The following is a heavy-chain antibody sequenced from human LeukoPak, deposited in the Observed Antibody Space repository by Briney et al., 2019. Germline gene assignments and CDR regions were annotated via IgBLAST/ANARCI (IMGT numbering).Heavy chain of an antibody. V-gene: IGHV4-59*11. CDR1: GGSLSGHF. J-gene: IGHJ4*02. Sequence: SDTLSLTCTVSGGSLSGHFWSWFRRPPGKGLENIGYIHSSGSTYYNPSYKGRVTVSLEMSKNQFSLSLSSVTAADTAVYYCARDPGDTDWYNFDFWGQGILVTVSS. CDR2: IHSSGST. D-gene: IGHD3-9*01. CDR3: ARDPGDTDWYNFDF.